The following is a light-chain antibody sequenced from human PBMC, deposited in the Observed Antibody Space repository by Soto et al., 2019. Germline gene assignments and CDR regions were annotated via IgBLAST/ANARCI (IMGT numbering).Light chain of an antibody. V-gene: IGLV2-23*02. CDR3: CSYTSTNTLV. J-gene: IGLJ2*01. Sequence: QSALTQPASVPGSPGQSITISCTGTSSDVGSYDLVSWYQQRPGRAPRLMIFEVAKRPSGISTRFSGSKSGNTASLTISGLQAVDEADYFCCSYTSTNTLVFGGGTKVTVL. CDR2: EVA. CDR1: SSDVGSYDL.